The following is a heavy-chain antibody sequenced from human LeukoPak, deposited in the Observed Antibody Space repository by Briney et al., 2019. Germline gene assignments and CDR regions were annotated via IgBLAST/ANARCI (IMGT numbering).Heavy chain of an antibody. Sequence: PGRSLRLSCAASRFTFSSYAMHWVRQAPGKGLEWVAVISYDGSNEYYGDSVKGRFTISRDNSKNTLYLQMNSLRPEDTAVYYCARDTWTSYSGSYIPDVWGQGTLVTVSS. V-gene: IGHV3-30*04. D-gene: IGHD1-26*01. CDR2: ISYDGSNE. J-gene: IGHJ4*02. CDR1: RFTFSSYA. CDR3: ARDTWTSYSGSYIPDV.